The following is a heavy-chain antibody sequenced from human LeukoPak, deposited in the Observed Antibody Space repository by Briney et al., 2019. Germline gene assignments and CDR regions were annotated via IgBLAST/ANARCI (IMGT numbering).Heavy chain of an antibody. CDR3: ATAAGTGTYYFDY. Sequence: ASVKVSCKASGYTFTGYYMHWVRQAPGQGLEWMGWINPNKIGTNYAQKFQGRVTMTGDTSISTAYMELSSLRSEDTAVYYCATAAGTGTYYFDYWGQGTLVTVSS. D-gene: IGHD6-13*01. CDR2: INPNKIGT. CDR1: GYTFTGYY. J-gene: IGHJ4*02. V-gene: IGHV1-2*02.